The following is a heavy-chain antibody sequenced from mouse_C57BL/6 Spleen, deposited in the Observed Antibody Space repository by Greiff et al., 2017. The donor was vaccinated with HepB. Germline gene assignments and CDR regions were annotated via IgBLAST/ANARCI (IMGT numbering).Heavy chain of an antibody. CDR2: INYDGSST. CDR3: AGGPFYYVYGGYFDY. J-gene: IGHJ2*01. CDR1: GFTFSDYY. D-gene: IGHD2-2*01. V-gene: IGHV5-16*01. Sequence: EVKLVESEGGLVQPGSSMKLSCTASGFTFSDYYMAWVRQVPEKGLEWVANINYDGSSTYYLDSLKSRFIISRDNAKNILYLQMSSLKSEDTATYYCAGGPFYYVYGGYFDYWGQGTTLTVSS.